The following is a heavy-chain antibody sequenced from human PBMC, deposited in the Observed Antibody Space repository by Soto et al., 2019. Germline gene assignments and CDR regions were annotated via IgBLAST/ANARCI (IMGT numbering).Heavy chain of an antibody. Sequence: HPGGSLRLSCAASGFTFSSYAMSWVRQAPGKGLEWVSAISGSGGSTYYADSVKGRFTISRDNSKNTLYLQMNSLRAEDTAVYYCAKDSRFLEWFPMDVWGKGTTVTVSS. J-gene: IGHJ6*03. CDR2: ISGSGGST. D-gene: IGHD3-3*01. V-gene: IGHV3-23*01. CDR3: AKDSRFLEWFPMDV. CDR1: GFTFSSYA.